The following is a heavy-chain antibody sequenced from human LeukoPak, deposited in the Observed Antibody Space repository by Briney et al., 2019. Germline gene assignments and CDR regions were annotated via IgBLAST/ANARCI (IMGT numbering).Heavy chain of an antibody. CDR1: GGSISSSSYY. Sequence: SETLSLTCTVSGGSISSSSYYWGWIRQPPGKGLEWIGSIYYSGSTYYNPSPKSRVTISVDTSKNQFSLKLSSVTAADTAVYYCARHDYGGDCYPHYYYYYYMDVWGKGTTVTVSS. V-gene: IGHV4-39*01. J-gene: IGHJ6*03. D-gene: IGHD2-21*01. CDR3: ARHDYGGDCYPHYYYYYYMDV. CDR2: IYYSGST.